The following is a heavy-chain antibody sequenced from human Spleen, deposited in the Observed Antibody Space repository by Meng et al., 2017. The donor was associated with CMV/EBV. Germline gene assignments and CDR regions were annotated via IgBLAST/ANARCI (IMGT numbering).Heavy chain of an antibody. CDR2: ISAYNGNT. J-gene: IGHJ4*02. Sequence: VPQVVSGAGVKKPGASVKVSCKASGYTFTSYGISWVRQSPGQGLEWMGWISAYNGNTNYAQKLQGRVTMTTDTSTSTAYMELRSLRSDDTAVYYCARVRRRDGYSFDYWGQGTLVTVSS. CDR1: GYTFTSYG. D-gene: IGHD5-24*01. V-gene: IGHV1-18*01. CDR3: ARVRRRDGYSFDY.